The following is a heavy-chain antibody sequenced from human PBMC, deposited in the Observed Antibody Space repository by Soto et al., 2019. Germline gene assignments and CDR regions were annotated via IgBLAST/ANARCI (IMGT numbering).Heavy chain of an antibody. V-gene: IGHV4-4*02. Sequence: SETLSLSCAVSGGSISSSNWWSWVRQPPGKGLEWIGEIYHSGSTNYNPSLKSRVTISVDKSKNQFSLKLTSVTAADTAVYYCARDKITGLFDYWGQGTLVTVS. J-gene: IGHJ4*02. CDR1: GGSISSSNW. CDR2: IYHSGST. CDR3: ARDKITGLFDY. D-gene: IGHD2-8*02.